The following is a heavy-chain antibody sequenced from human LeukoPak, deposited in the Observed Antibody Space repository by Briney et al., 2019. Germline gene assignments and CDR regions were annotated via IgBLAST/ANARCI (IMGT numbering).Heavy chain of an antibody. J-gene: IGHJ6*03. D-gene: IGHD2-2*01. CDR2: INPSGGST. Sequence: GASVKVSCKASGYTFTSYYMHWVRQAPGQGLEWMGIINPSGGSTSYAQKFQGRVTMTRDMSTSTVYMELSSLRSEDTAVYYCARACSSTSCYGANYYYYMDVWGKGTTVTVSS. CDR3: ARACSSTSCYGANYYYYMDV. V-gene: IGHV1-46*01. CDR1: GYTFTSYY.